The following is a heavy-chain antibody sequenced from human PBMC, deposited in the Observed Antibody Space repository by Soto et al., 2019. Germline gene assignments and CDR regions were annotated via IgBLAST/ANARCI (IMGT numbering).Heavy chain of an antibody. Sequence: QVQLVESGGGLVKPGGSLRLSCAASGFTFSDYYMSWIRQAPGKGLEWVSYISSSSSYTNYADSVKGRFTISRDNAKNSLYLQMNSLRAEDTAVYYCARDLGVVGANYYYYYGMDVRGQGTTVTVSS. J-gene: IGHJ6*02. D-gene: IGHD1-26*01. V-gene: IGHV3-11*06. CDR3: ARDLGVVGANYYYYYGMDV. CDR2: ISSSSSYT. CDR1: GFTFSDYY.